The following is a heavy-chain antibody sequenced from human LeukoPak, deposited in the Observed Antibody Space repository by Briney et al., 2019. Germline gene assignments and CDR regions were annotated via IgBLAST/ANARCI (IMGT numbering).Heavy chain of an antibody. J-gene: IGHJ4*02. V-gene: IGHV4-59*01. CDR2: FYHTGST. CDR3: ATSIDWPNVFDH. D-gene: IGHD2-21*01. Sequence: RPSETLSLTCTVSGGSITTYYWTWIRQTPDKGLQFIGSFYHTGSTNYNPSLESAVTISEDTPKNQISLELRSVTAADTAVYYCATSIDWPNVFDHWGQGILVTVSS. CDR1: GGSITTYY.